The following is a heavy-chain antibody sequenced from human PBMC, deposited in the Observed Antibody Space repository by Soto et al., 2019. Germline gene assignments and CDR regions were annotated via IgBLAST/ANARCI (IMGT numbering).Heavy chain of an antibody. Sequence: QVQLQESGPGLVKPSETLSLTCTVSGDSISSHYWSWIRQPPGKGLEWIGYISYTGSTNYNPSLNRRVTMSLDTSKNHFSLSLTSVTAADTALYSCARIPQGYFDYWGQGLLVTVSS. CDR2: ISYTGST. CDR3: ARIPQGYFDY. V-gene: IGHV4-59*11. D-gene: IGHD2-21*01. J-gene: IGHJ4*02. CDR1: GDSISSHY.